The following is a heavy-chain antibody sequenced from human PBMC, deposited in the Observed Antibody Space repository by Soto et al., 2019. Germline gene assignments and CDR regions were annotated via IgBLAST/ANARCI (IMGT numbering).Heavy chain of an antibody. D-gene: IGHD2-15*01. CDR2: MLYSGLT. J-gene: IGHJ6*02. V-gene: IGHV4-39*01. CDR1: GHSVSSSDYY. CDR3: APLSVSLSGPYGIHV. Sequence: SETLSLTCSVSGHSVSSSDYYWAWIRQPPGKGLEWIGSMLYSGLTYYNPSLKSRVTLSVDTSKNQFSVRLNSVTASDTAVYYCAPLSVSLSGPYGIHVWGQGTTVTVSS.